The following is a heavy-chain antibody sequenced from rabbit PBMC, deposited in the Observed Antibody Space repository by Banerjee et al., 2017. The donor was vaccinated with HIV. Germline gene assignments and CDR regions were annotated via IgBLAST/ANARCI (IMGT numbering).Heavy chain of an antibody. CDR1: GISLSNKYV. V-gene: IGHV1S45*01. CDR2: INTSSGNT. D-gene: IGHD1-1*01. Sequence: QEQLEESGGDLVKPEGSLTLTCTASGISLSNKYVMCWVRQAPGKGLEWIACINTSSGNTVYASWAKGRFTISKTSSTTVTLQMTSLTAADTATYFCARHETGTSGWNLALWGPGTLVTVS. J-gene: IGHJ4*01. CDR3: ARHETGTSGWNLAL.